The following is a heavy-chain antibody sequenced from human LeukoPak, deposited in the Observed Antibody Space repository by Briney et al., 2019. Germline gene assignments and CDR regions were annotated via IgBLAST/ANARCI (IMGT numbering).Heavy chain of an antibody. CDR2: IYYSGNT. CDR1: GGSISSFY. J-gene: IGHJ5*02. CDR3: AREVHYYGSGTYFFWFDP. Sequence: SETLSLTCAVSGGSISSFYWSWIRQSPGKELEWIGYIYYSGNTKYNPSLKSRITMAVDTSKNQVSLKLTSVTAADTAIYYCAREVHYYGSGTYFFWFDPWGQGTLVTVSS. D-gene: IGHD3-10*01. V-gene: IGHV4-59*01.